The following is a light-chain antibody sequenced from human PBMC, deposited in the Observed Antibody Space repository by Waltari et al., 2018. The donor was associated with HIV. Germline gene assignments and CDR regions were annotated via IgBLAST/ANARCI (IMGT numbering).Light chain of an antibody. CDR2: DAS. CDR1: ENIRNN. V-gene: IGKV3-15*01. CDR3: QQYSRWPPTWT. Sequence: ETVVTRSPGTLSVAPGERATLPGRSSENIRNNLAWYQQRPGQAPRLLFYDASARATGVPARFSGSGSGTEFTLTISGLQSEDFAIYYCQQYSRWPPTWTFGQGTKVDVK. J-gene: IGKJ1*01.